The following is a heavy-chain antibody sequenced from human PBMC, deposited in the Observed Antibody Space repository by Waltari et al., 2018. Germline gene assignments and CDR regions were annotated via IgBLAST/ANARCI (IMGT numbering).Heavy chain of an antibody. J-gene: IGHJ5*02. V-gene: IGHV1-69*12. D-gene: IGHD4-4*01. Sequence: QVQLVQSGAEVKKPGSSVKVSCRASGGTISSYSLNRVRQAPGQGLEWMGGIIPIFGTANYAQKFQGRVTITADESTSTAYMELSSLRSEDTAVYYCAREGHNSNYLNWFDPWGQGTLVTVSS. CDR2: IIPIFGTA. CDR3: AREGHNSNYLNWFDP. CDR1: GGTISSYS.